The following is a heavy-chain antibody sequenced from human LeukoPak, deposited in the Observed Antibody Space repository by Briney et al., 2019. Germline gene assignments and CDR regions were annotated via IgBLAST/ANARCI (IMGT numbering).Heavy chain of an antibody. D-gene: IGHD6-13*01. CDR3: ARDQFGIAAAGITDY. CDR1: GFTVSSNY. CDR2: IYSGGST. J-gene: IGHJ4*02. V-gene: IGHV3-53*01. Sequence: PGGSLRLSCAASGFTVSSNYMSWVRQAPGKGLEWVSVIYSGGSTYYADPVKGRFTISRDNSKNTLYLQMNSLRAEDTAVYYCARDQFGIAAAGITDYWGQGTLVTVSS.